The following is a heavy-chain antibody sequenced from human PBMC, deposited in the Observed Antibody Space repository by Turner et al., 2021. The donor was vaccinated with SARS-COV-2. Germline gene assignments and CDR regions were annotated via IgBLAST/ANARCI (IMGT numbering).Heavy chain of an antibody. CDR2: VFSSGTT. CDR1: GGSISSSSYY. V-gene: IGHV4-39*01. Sequence: QVQLQESGPGLVKPSETLSLTCSVSGGSISSSSYYWGWIRQSPGKGLEWLATVFSSGTTYDNPSLNGRVSMSVDTSNNQFSLSLTSATVADTAVYYCVRPACSSTACYFYFDSWGQGILVTVSS. CDR3: VRPACSSTACYFYFDS. J-gene: IGHJ4*02. D-gene: IGHD2-2*01.